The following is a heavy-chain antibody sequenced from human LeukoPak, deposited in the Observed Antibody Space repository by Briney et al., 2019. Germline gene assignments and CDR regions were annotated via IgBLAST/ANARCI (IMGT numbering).Heavy chain of an antibody. D-gene: IGHD1-26*01. CDR3: TTDLIVGAKYYFDY. J-gene: IGHJ4*02. CDR2: IKSKTDGGTT. V-gene: IGHV3-15*01. CDR1: GFTVSSNY. Sequence: GGSLRLSCAASGFTVSSNYMSWVRQAPGKGLEWVGRIKSKTDGGTTDYAAPVKGRFTISRDDSKNTLYLQMNSLKTEDTAVYYCTTDLIVGAKYYFDYWGQGTLVTVSS.